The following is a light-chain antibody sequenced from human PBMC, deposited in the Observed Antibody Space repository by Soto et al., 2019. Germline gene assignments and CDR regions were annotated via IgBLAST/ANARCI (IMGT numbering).Light chain of an antibody. CDR2: LGS. J-gene: IGKJ1*01. CDR1: QSLLHSNGYNY. V-gene: IGKV2-28*01. Sequence: DIVMTQSPLSLPVTPGEPASISCRSSQSLLHSNGYNYLDWYLQKPGQSPQLLIYLGSNRASGVPVRFRGYGSGIDFTMKSIRVEAEDVCVYYCMQSLQTPWTFGQGNKVEIK. CDR3: MQSLQTPWT.